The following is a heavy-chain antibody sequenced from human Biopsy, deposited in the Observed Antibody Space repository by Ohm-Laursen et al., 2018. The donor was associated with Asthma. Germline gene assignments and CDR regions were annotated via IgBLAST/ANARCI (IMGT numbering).Heavy chain of an antibody. Sequence: TLSLTCTVSGGYIDSHDWSWCWIRQSPGKGLQWLGYAHFSGSTHYNPSLERRVRMSVDTSKSQVSLSLRSVSAADTAVYFCARVLRYGDIFFSMDVWGQGTTVTVSS. CDR3: ARVLRYGDIFFSMDV. CDR2: AHFSGST. CDR1: GGYIDSHDWS. D-gene: IGHD4-17*01. J-gene: IGHJ6*01. V-gene: IGHV4-30-4*08.